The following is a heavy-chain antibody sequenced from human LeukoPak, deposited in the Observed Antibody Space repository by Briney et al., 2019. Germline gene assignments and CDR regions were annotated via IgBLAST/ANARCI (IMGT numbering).Heavy chain of an antibody. CDR3: AKDITVGNYYYYMDV. J-gene: IGHJ6*03. CDR2: ISWDGGST. CDR1: GFTFDDYT. Sequence: GGSLRLSCAASGFTFDDYTMHWVRQAPGKGLDWVSLISWDGGSTYYVASVKGRFTISRDNSKNSLYLQMNSLRTEDTALYYCAKDITVGNYYYYMDVWGKGTTVTVSS. V-gene: IGHV3-43*01. D-gene: IGHD7-27*01.